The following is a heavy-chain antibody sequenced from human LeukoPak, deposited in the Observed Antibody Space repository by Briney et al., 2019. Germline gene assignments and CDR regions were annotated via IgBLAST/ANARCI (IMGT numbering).Heavy chain of an antibody. V-gene: IGHV1-2*02. CDR1: RYTFTDYY. J-gene: IGHJ4*02. CDR2: IHPNSGGT. Sequence: GASVKVSCKASRYTFTDYYLYWVRQAPGQGLEWMGWIHPNSGGTTYAQKFQGRVTMTRNTSISTAYMELSSLRSEDTAVYYCARGHIVGATDHENTDYWGQGTLVTVSS. CDR3: ARGHIVGATDHENTDY. D-gene: IGHD1-26*01.